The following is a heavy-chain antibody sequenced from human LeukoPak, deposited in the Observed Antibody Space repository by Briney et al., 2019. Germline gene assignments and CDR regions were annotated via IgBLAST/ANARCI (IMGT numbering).Heavy chain of an antibody. CDR1: GGTFSSYA. Sequence: ASVKVSCKASGGTFSSYAVSWVRQAPGQGLEWMGRIIPILGIANYAQKFQGRVTITADKSTSTAYMELSSLRSEDTAVYYCARIVERWFDPWGQGTLVTVSS. D-gene: IGHD2-15*01. J-gene: IGHJ5*02. V-gene: IGHV1-69*04. CDR3: ARIVERWFDP. CDR2: IIPILGIA.